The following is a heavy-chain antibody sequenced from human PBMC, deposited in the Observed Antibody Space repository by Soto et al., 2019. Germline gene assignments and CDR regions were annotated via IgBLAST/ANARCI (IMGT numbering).Heavy chain of an antibody. CDR1: GYTFSDYY. J-gene: IGHJ2*01. Sequence: QGQLVQSGAEVKKPGASVKVSCKASGYTFSDYYMHWVRRAPGQGLEWVGWVNPNSGDTHFAQKFQGRVTMTTDTSISTAYMELTSLRSDDTAVYYCAIRTGQMAIIFEFDGYWYFDLWGRGTLVTVSS. CDR2: VNPNSGDT. D-gene: IGHD3-3*01. V-gene: IGHV1-2*02. CDR3: AIRTGQMAIIFEFDGYWYFDL.